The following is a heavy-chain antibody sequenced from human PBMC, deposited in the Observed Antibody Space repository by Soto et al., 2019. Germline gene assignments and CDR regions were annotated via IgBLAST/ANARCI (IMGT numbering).Heavy chain of an antibody. CDR2: IWYDGSNK. Sequence: QVQLAESGGGVVQPGRSLRLSCAASGFTFSTYGMHWVRQAPGKGLEWVSIIWYDGSNKNYADPVKGRFTISRDNSKNTLYLQMNSLRAEDTAMYYCARGYGGDAGGLDVWGQGTTVTVSS. D-gene: IGHD2-21*02. J-gene: IGHJ6*02. CDR1: GFTFSTYG. CDR3: ARGYGGDAGGLDV. V-gene: IGHV3-33*01.